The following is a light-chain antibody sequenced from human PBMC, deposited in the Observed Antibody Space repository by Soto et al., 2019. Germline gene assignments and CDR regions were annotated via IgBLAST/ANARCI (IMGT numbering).Light chain of an antibody. V-gene: IGKV3-20*01. CDR3: QQYGSSSSWT. CDR1: QSVSNDF. J-gene: IGKJ1*01. CDR2: GAS. Sequence: EIVLTQSPGILSLSPGERATLSCRASQSVSNDFLAWYQQKPGQAPRLLIYGASTRATDVPDRFSGSGSGADFTLTISRLEPEDFAVYYCQQYGSSSSWTFGQGTKVDIK.